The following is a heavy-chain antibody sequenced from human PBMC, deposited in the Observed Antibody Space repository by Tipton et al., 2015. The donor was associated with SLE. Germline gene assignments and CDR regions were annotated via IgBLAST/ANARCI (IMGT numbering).Heavy chain of an antibody. CDR2: IYYSGRT. D-gene: IGHD4-23*01. J-gene: IGHJ6*02. V-gene: IGHV4-38-2*01. CDR1: GYSISSGYY. CDR3: ARGRGSNSHYYYGLDV. Sequence: TLSLTCAVSGYSISSGYYWGWIRQPPGKGLGWIGGIYYSGRTYYNPSLKSRVTTSVDTSKNQFSLKMSSVTAADTAVYYCARGRGSNSHYYYGLDVWGQGTTVTVSS.